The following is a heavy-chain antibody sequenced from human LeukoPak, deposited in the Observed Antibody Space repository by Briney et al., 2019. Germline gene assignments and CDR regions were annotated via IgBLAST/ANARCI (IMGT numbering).Heavy chain of an antibody. CDR1: GFTFSSYW. Sequence: GGSLRLSCAASGFTFSSYWMNWARQAPGKGLVWVSRVNSDGSSTNYADSEKGRFTISRDNAKNTLYLQMNSLRAEDTAVYYCARGYDGNSPLFDYWGQGTLVTVSS. CDR3: ARGYDGNSPLFDY. D-gene: IGHD4-23*01. J-gene: IGHJ4*02. CDR2: VNSDGSST. V-gene: IGHV3-74*01.